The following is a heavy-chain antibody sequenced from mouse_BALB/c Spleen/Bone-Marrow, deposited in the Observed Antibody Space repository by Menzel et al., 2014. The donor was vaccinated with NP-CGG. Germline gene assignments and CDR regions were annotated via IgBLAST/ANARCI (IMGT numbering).Heavy chain of an antibody. D-gene: IGHD1-1*01. J-gene: IGHJ4*01. Sequence: VQRVESGAELVRPGTSVKMSCKAAGYTFTNYWIGWVKQRPGHGLEWIGDIYPGGGYTNYNEKFKGKATLTADTSSSTAYMQLSSLTSEDSAIYYCARTRDGSSSYYAMDYWGQGTSVTVSS. CDR2: IYPGGGYT. V-gene: IGHV1-63*02. CDR1: GYTFTNYW. CDR3: ARTRDGSSSYYAMDY.